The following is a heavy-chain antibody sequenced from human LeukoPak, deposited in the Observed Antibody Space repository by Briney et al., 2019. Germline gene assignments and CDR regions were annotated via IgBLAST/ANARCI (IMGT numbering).Heavy chain of an antibody. V-gene: IGHV3-49*03. D-gene: IGHD3-22*01. CDR3: TRPARISMIVGDLGYFHY. CDR1: GFTFGDYA. J-gene: IGHJ4*02. Sequence: HTGGSLRLSCTASGFTFGDYAMSWFRQAPGKGLEWVGFIRSKAYGGTTEYAASVKGRFTISRDDSKSIAYLQMNSLKTEDTAMYYCTRPARISMIVGDLGYFHYWGQGTLVTVSS. CDR2: IRSKAYGGTT.